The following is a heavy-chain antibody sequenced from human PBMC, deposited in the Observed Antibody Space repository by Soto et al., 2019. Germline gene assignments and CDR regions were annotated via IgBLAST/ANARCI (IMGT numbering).Heavy chain of an antibody. J-gene: IGHJ4*02. Sequence: EVQLLESGGGLVHPGGSLRLSCAAFGFTFSNYAVTWVRQAPGRGMEWVSTISGSGGSTYYADSVKGRFTISRDNSKNTLYLQMNSLRAEDTAVYYCAKDQGSSWYEIDYWGQGTLVTVSS. D-gene: IGHD6-13*01. CDR3: AKDQGSSWYEIDY. V-gene: IGHV3-23*01. CDR2: ISGSGGST. CDR1: GFTFSNYA.